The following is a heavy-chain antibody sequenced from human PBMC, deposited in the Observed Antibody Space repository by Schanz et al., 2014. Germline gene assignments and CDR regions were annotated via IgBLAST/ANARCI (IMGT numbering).Heavy chain of an antibody. CDR3: ARRNFYDKSAAFDY. Sequence: VQLVESGGGVVRPGRSLRLSCATSGFTFSDHYMDWVRQAPGKGLEWVGRITNKPNNYNTEYAASVKGRFTISRDESESSLYLQMDSLKTEDTAVYYCARRNFYDKSAAFDYWGQGSLVTVSS. CDR2: ITNKPNNYNT. V-gene: IGHV3-72*01. J-gene: IGHJ4*02. D-gene: IGHD3-9*01. CDR1: GFTFSDHY.